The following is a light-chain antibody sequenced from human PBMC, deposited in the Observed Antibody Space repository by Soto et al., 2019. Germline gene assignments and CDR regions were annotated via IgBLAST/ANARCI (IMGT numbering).Light chain of an antibody. J-gene: IGKJ2*01. CDR3: LQSYNRPNT. Sequence: DIRMTQSPSSMSASVGDRVTITCRARQSSASYLNWYQQRAGQAPKLLIYSASTLYAGVPSTISGSGSGIKFTLTFSRLHPEHFAMYYCLQSYNRPNTSGLVIKL. CDR2: SAS. V-gene: IGKV1-39*01. CDR1: QSSASY.